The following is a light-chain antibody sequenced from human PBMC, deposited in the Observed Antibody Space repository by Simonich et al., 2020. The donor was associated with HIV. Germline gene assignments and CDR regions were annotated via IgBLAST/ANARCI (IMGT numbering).Light chain of an antibody. CDR3: QTWGTDIHWM. CDR2: INSDGSH. J-gene: IGLJ3*02. CDR1: SGHTDDA. V-gene: IGLV4-69*01. Sequence: QLVLTQSPSASASLGASVKLTCTLSSGHTDDAIAWHQQQPEKGPRYLMKINSDGSHSKGDGIPARFSGSSSGAERYLTISSLQSEDEADYYCQTWGTDIHWMFGGGTKLTVL.